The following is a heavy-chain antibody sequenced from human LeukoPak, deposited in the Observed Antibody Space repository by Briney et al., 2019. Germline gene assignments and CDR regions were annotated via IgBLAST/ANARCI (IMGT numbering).Heavy chain of an antibody. V-gene: IGHV3-49*03. Sequence: QPGRSLRLSCTASGFTFGDYLMSWFRQAPGKGLEWIGFISGGTTEYAASVKGRFTISRDDSTSIAYLQMNSLTTEDTAVYHCSRGSGWLSVYWGQGTLVTVSS. CDR2: ISGGTT. CDR3: SRGSGWLSVY. CDR1: GFTFGDYL. D-gene: IGHD6-19*01. J-gene: IGHJ4*02.